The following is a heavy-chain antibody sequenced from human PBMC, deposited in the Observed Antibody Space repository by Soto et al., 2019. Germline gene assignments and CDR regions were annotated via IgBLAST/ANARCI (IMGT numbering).Heavy chain of an antibody. CDR2: ISSSGSTI. Sequence: GGSLRLSCAASGFTFSSYEMNWVRQAPGKGLEWVSYISSSGSTIYYADSVKGRFTISRDNAENSLYLQMNSLRAEDTAVYYCARDPIRSSGYYYGYYYYGMDVWGQGTTVTVSS. V-gene: IGHV3-48*03. CDR3: ARDPIRSSGYYYGYYYYGMDV. D-gene: IGHD3-22*01. CDR1: GFTFSSYE. J-gene: IGHJ6*02.